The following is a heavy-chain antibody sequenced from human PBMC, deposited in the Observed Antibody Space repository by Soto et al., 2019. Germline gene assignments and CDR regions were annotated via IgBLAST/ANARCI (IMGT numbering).Heavy chain of an antibody. V-gene: IGHV4-31*03. CDR2: IYYSGST. Sequence: PSETLSLTCTVSGDSISGGYYWSWIRQHPGRGLEWIGYIYYSGSTYYNPSLKSRVTISVDRSKNSLFLQMNSLRAEDTAVYYCARGRGAAADYFDFWGQGTLVTVSS. J-gene: IGHJ4*02. CDR3: ARGRGAAADYFDF. D-gene: IGHD6-13*01. CDR1: GDSISGGYY.